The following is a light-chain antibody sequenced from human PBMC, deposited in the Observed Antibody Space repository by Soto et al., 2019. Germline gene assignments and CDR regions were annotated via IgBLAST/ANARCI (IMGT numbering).Light chain of an antibody. CDR2: AAS. CDR3: QQYNSYPMYT. Sequence: DIKMTQSASSLSASVGDRVTITCRASQGISDYLAWYQQKPGKVPKLLIYAASTLQSGVPSRFSGGGSGTEFTLTISSLQPDDFATYYCQQYNSYPMYTFGQGT. CDR1: QGISDY. J-gene: IGKJ2*01. V-gene: IGKV1-27*01.